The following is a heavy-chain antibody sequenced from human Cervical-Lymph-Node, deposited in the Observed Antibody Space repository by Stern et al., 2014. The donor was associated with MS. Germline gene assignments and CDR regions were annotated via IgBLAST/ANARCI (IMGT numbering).Heavy chain of an antibody. CDR3: ARARVGDYARSPHLDS. CDR2: IRNNPTIP. V-gene: IGHV3-21*01. J-gene: IGHJ4*02. CDR1: GFTFSHYS. D-gene: IGHD4-17*01. Sequence: VQLGQSGGGLVKPGESLRLSCDASGFTFSHYSINWVRQAPGKGLEWISSIRNNPTIPYYAAPVEVRFTIPRDSANASVSLHMVSLRAEDTAVYYCARARVGDYARSPHLDSWGQGTLVTVSS.